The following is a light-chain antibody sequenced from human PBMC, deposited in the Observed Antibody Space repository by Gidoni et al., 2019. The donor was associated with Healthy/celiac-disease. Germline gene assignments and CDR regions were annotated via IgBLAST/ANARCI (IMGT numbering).Light chain of an antibody. CDR3: SSYAGSNNEV. CDR2: VVS. V-gene: IGLV2-8*01. Sequence: QSALTQPPSASGSPGQSVTISCTGTSSDVGGYNYVSWYQQHPGKAPKLMIYVVSKRPSGVPDRFSGSKSGNTASLTVSGLQAEDEADYYCSSYAGSNNEVFGGGTKLTVL. J-gene: IGLJ2*01. CDR1: SSDVGGYNY.